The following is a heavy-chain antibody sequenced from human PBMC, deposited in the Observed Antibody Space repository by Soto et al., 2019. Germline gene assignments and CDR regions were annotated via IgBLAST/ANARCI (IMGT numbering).Heavy chain of an antibody. CDR1: NYSFSSFG. CDR2: INPSNDNT. Sequence: GASVNVSCKASNYSFSSFGISWMRQAPGQGLEWMAWINPSNDNTNYAQGLQGRVTLTSDTSTSTAYMELRSLRSDDTAVYYCARDPFYSGSNLQVGYFDSWGQGTLVTVSS. J-gene: IGHJ4*02. CDR3: ARDPFYSGSNLQVGYFDS. V-gene: IGHV1-18*01. D-gene: IGHD1-26*01.